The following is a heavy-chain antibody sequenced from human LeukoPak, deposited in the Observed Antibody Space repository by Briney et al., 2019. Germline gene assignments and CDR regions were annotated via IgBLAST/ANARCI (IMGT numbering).Heavy chain of an antibody. Sequence: VASVKVSCKASGYTFTGYYMHWVRQAPGQGLEWMGWINPNSGGTNYAQKFQGRVTMTRDMSTSTVYMELSSLRSEDTAVYYCARAMITFGGVIRWGGPDYWGQGTLVTVSS. CDR3: ARAMITFGGVIRWGGPDY. D-gene: IGHD3-16*02. V-gene: IGHV1-2*02. CDR1: GYTFTGYY. J-gene: IGHJ4*02. CDR2: INPNSGGT.